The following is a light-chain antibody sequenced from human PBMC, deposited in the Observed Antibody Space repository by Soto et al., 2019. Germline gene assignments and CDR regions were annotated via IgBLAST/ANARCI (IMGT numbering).Light chain of an antibody. J-gene: IGKJ4*01. CDR2: VAS. Sequence: DIQMTQSPSSLSASVGDRVTITCRASQSISRFLCWYQQKPGKGPKLLIYVASTLQSGVPGRFSGSGSGTDFTLTISSLQPEDFATYYCQQTYSSPLTFGGGTKVEIE. CDR1: QSISRF. CDR3: QQTYSSPLT. V-gene: IGKV1-39*01.